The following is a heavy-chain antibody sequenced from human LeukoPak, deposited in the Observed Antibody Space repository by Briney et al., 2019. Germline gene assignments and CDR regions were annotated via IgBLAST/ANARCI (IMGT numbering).Heavy chain of an antibody. CDR3: ATGLRDYYDSSGYYYGWFDP. V-gene: IGHV3-30*01. D-gene: IGHD3-22*01. CDR2: ISYDGSNK. CDR1: GFTFSSYA. J-gene: IGHJ5*02. Sequence: GGSLRLSCAASGFTFSSYAMHWVRQAPGKGLEWVAVISYDGSNKYYADSVKGRFTISRDNSKNTLYLQMNSLRAEDTAVYYCATGLRDYYDSSGYYYGWFDPWGQGTLVTVSS.